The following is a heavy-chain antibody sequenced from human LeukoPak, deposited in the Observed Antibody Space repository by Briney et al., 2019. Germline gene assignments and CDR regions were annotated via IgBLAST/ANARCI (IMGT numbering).Heavy chain of an antibody. CDR2: IYSGGST. Sequence: GGSLRLSCAASGFTVSSNYMSWVRQAPGKGLEWVSVIYSGGSTYYADSVKGRFTISRDNSKNTLYLQMNSLRGEDRAGYYLARVGASHAIDYWGQGTLVTVSS. V-gene: IGHV3-66*02. CDR3: ARVGASHAIDY. D-gene: IGHD1-26*01. CDR1: GFTVSSNY. J-gene: IGHJ4*02.